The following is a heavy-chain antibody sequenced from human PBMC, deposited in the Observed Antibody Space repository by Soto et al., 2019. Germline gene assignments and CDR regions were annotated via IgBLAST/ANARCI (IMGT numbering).Heavy chain of an antibody. V-gene: IGHV3-74*01. J-gene: IGHJ4*02. Sequence: EVQLVESGGGLVQPGGSLRLSCAASGFTFSNYWMHWVRQAPGKGLVWVSRINSEGSSTNYADSVKGRFTISRDNAKNTVYLQLNSLRAEDTAVYYCARGEGTTTAVGFDYWGRGTPVTVSS. CDR1: GFTFSNYW. CDR2: INSEGSST. CDR3: ARGEGTTTAVGFDY. D-gene: IGHD1-7*01.